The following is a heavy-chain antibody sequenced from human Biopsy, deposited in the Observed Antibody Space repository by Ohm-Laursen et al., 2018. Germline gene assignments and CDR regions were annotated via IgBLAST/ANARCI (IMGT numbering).Heavy chain of an antibody. D-gene: IGHD1-26*01. J-gene: IGHJ4*01. CDR2: INPMFGTA. Sequence: SVKVSCKASGGTFINYDISWMRQAPGKGLEWMGGINPMFGTANYAQMFQGRFMFSADESTSTSFMVQSSLTTEDAAIYYCAGSLHSGRHSCFDYWGQGTLVTVSS. CDR1: GGTFINYD. CDR3: AGSLHSGRHSCFDY. V-gene: IGHV1-69*01.